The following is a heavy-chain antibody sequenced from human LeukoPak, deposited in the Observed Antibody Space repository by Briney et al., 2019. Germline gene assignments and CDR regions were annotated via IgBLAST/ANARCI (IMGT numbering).Heavy chain of an antibody. J-gene: IGHJ5*02. CDR3: ARRQCSSTSCYWGTNWFDP. Sequence: GASLKISCKGSGYSFTSYWIGWVRPMPGKGLEWMGIIYPGDSDTRYSPSFQGPVTISADKSIITAYLQWSSLKASDTAMYYCARRQCSSTSCYWGTNWFDPWGQGTLVTVSS. CDR1: GYSFTSYW. V-gene: IGHV5-51*01. D-gene: IGHD2-2*01. CDR2: IYPGDSDT.